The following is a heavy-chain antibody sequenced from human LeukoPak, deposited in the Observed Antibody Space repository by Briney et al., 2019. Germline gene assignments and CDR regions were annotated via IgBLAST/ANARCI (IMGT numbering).Heavy chain of an antibody. CDR1: GFTFSSYA. V-gene: IGHV3-23*01. J-gene: IGHJ4*02. D-gene: IGHD3-22*01. CDR2: ISGSGGST. Sequence: GGSLRLSCAASGFTFSSYAMSWVRQAPGKGLEWVSAISGSGGSTYYADSVKGRFTISRDNSMNTLYLQMNSLRAEDTAVYYCAKDPNYYDSSGYYLTPATFDYWGQGTLVTVSS. CDR3: AKDPNYYDSSGYYLTPATFDY.